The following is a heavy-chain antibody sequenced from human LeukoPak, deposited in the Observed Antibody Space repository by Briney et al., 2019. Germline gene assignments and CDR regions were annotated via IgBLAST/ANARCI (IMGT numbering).Heavy chain of an antibody. D-gene: IGHD4-23*01. CDR2: INPNSGGT. V-gene: IGHV1-2*02. J-gene: IGHJ6*03. CDR1: GYTFTGYY. Sequence: ASVKVSCKASGYTFTGYYMHWVRQAPGQGLEWMGWINPNSGGTNYAQKFQGRVTMTRDTSISTAYMELSRLRSDDTAVYYCARGGNYDSPYYYYYMDVWGKGTTVTVSS. CDR3: ARGGNYDSPYYYYYMDV.